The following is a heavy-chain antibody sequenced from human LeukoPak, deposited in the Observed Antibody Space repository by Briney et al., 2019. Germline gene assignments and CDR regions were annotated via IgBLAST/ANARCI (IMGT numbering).Heavy chain of an antibody. CDR3: ARGGMVRGVTYYMDV. CDR1: GYTFTGHY. J-gene: IGHJ6*03. CDR2: INPKNAAT. V-gene: IGHV1-2*02. D-gene: IGHD3-10*01. Sequence: ASVKVSCKASGYTFTGHYIHWVRQAPGQGLEWMGWINPKNAATNYAQKFQGRVTMTTDTSTSTAYMELRSLRSDDTAVYYCARGGMVRGVTYYMDVWGKGTTVTISS.